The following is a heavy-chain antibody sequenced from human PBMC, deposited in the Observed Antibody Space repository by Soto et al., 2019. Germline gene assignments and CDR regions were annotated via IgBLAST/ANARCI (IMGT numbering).Heavy chain of an antibody. Sequence: PGESLKISCKGSGYSFTSYWISWVRQMPGKGLEWMGRIDPSDSYTNYSPSFQGHVTISADKSISTAYLQWSSLKASDTVMYYCASPVPVAGTWYYYYYGMDVWGQGTTVTVSS. J-gene: IGHJ6*02. V-gene: IGHV5-10-1*01. CDR3: ASPVPVAGTWYYYYYGMDV. D-gene: IGHD6-19*01. CDR2: IDPSDSYT. CDR1: GYSFTSYW.